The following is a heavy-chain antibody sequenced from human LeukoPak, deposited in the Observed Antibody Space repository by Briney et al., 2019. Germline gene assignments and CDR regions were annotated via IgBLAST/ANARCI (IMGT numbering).Heavy chain of an antibody. J-gene: IGHJ4*02. Sequence: GGSLRLSCSASGFIISDYAMHWVRQAPGKGLEYVSGISANGGSTYHADSVKGRFTISRDTSKNTLYLQMSSLRAEDTAMYYCARDGRGAVAGFDYWGQGTLVTVSS. CDR3: ARDGRGAVAGFDY. D-gene: IGHD6-19*01. CDR2: ISANGGST. V-gene: IGHV3-64D*06. CDR1: GFIISDYA.